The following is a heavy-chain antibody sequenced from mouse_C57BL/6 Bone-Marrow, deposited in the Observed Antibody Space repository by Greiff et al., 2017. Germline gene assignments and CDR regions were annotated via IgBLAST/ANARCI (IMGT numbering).Heavy chain of an antibody. D-gene: IGHD3-3*01. Sequence: QVQLQQPGAELVKPGASVTLSCKASGYTFTSYWMHWVKQRPGQGLEWIGMIHPNSGSTNYNEKFKGKATMTVDKSSSTAYMQNSRLTSEDSAVYYCARGGGTGDYYDYWGQGPTLTVSS. CDR2: IHPNSGST. J-gene: IGHJ2*01. CDR3: ARGGGTGDYYDY. V-gene: IGHV1-64*01. CDR1: GYTFTSYW.